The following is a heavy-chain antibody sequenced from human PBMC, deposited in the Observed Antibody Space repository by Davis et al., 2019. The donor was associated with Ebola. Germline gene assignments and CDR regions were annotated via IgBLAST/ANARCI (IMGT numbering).Heavy chain of an antibody. CDR2: IYYSGST. CDR1: GGSISSYY. D-gene: IGHD4-23*01. Sequence: MPSETLSPTCPVSGGSISSYYWSWIRQPPGKGLEWIGYIYYSGSTNYNPSLKSRVTISVDTSKNQFSLKLSSVTAADTAVYYCARGGNSPHFYYYGMDVWGQGTTVTVSS. CDR3: ARGGNSPHFYYYGMDV. J-gene: IGHJ6*02. V-gene: IGHV4-59*01.